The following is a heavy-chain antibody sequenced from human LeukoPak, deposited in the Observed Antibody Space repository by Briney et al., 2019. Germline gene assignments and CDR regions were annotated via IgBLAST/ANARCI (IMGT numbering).Heavy chain of an antibody. J-gene: IGHJ4*02. CDR3: AKEGHSDFWSGYYYASYYFDY. D-gene: IGHD3-3*01. Sequence: GGSLRLSCAASGFTFSSYGMHWVRQAPGKGLEWVAVISYDGSNKYYADSVKGRFTISRDNSKNTLYLQMNSLRAEDTAVYYCAKEGHSDFWSGYYYASYYFDYWGQGTLVTVSS. CDR1: GFTFSSYG. V-gene: IGHV3-30*18. CDR2: ISYDGSNK.